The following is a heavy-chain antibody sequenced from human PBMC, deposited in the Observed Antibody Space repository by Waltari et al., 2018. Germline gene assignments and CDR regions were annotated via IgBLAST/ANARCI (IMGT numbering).Heavy chain of an antibody. V-gene: IGHV1-69-2*01. J-gene: IGHJ5*02. CDR2: VDPADSET. CDR3: ATVLTTVPTYWFDP. Sequence: EVQLVQSGAEVKKPGATVKLSCKASGSTFTDYYIHWVQQAPGKGLEWMGRVDPADSETIYAEKFQGRVTITADTSTDTAYMELSSLRSEDTAVYYCATVLTTVPTYWFDPWGQGTLVTVSS. D-gene: IGHD4-4*01. CDR1: GSTFTDYY.